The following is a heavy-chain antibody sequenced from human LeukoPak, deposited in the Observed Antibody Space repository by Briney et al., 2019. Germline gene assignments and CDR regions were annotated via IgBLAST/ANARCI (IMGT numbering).Heavy chain of an antibody. J-gene: IGHJ4*02. CDR3: ARGLYCTSTNCYKDY. D-gene: IGHD2-2*02. V-gene: IGHV4-34*01. CDR1: GGSFSGYY. CDR2: INHSGGT. Sequence: SETLSLTCVVYGGSFSGYYWSWIRQPPGKGLEWIGEINHSGGTNYNPSLKSRVIISADTSKNQFSLQLYFVTAADTAVYYCARGLYCTSTNCYKDYWGQGTLVTVSS.